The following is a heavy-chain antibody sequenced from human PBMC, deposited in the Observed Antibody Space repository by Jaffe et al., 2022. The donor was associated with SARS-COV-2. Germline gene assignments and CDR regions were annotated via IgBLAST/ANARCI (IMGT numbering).Heavy chain of an antibody. V-gene: IGHV4-39*01. Sequence: QLQLQESGPGLVKPSETLSLTCTVSGGSISSSSYYWGWIRQPPGKGLEWIGSIYYSGSTYYNPSLKSRVTISVDTSKNQFSLKLSSVTAADTAVYYCARLDIVVVVAADPVYWFDPWGQGTLVTVSS. J-gene: IGHJ5*02. CDR2: IYYSGST. D-gene: IGHD2-15*01. CDR1: GGSISSSSYY. CDR3: ARLDIVVVVAADPVYWFDP.